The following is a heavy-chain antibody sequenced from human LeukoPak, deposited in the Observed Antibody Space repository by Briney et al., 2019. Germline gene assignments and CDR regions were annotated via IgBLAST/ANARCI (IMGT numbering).Heavy chain of an antibody. Sequence: ASVKVSCKVSGYTLTELSMHWVRQALGKGLEWMGGFDPEDGETIYAQKFQGRVTMTEDTSTDTAYMELSSLRSEDTAVYYCATDRVTVAGFDYWGQGTLVTVSS. V-gene: IGHV1-24*01. CDR1: GYTLTELS. CDR2: FDPEDGET. J-gene: IGHJ4*02. D-gene: IGHD6-19*01. CDR3: ATDRVTVAGFDY.